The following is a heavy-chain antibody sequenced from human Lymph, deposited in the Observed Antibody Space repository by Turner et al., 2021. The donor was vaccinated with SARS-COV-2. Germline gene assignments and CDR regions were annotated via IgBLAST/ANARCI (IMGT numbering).Heavy chain of an antibody. Sequence: EVQLVESGGGLVQPGGSLRLSCAASVFTFSYYWMSWVRQAPGKGLEWYANIKQDGSEKYYVDSVKGRYTISRDNAKNSLFLQMNSLRAEDTAVYYCARMGSSSWYFDYLGQGTLVTVSS. CDR1: VFTFSYYW. J-gene: IGHJ4*02. V-gene: IGHV3-7*01. CDR3: ARMGSSSWYFDY. CDR2: IKQDGSEK. D-gene: IGHD1-26*01.